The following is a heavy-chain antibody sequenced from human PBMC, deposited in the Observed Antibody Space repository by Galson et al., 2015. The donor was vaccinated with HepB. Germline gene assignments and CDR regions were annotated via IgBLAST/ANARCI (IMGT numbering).Heavy chain of an antibody. J-gene: IGHJ5*01. D-gene: IGHD2-15*01. V-gene: IGHV4-34*01. CDR2: IDHRGDT. CDR3: SRGLTVLVAPGRNFGWFDS. CDR1: DGSFRDTY. Sequence: LSLTCAVYDGSFRDTYWNWIRQPPGKGPQWIGEIDHRGDTKYNSSLRSRISMSVDTAKNQFSLRLTSVTTADTAVYYCSRGLTVLVAPGRNFGWFDSWGQGTLVTVSS.